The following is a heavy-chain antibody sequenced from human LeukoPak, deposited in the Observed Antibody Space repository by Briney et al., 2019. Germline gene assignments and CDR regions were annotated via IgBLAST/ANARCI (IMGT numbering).Heavy chain of an antibody. CDR2: IYYSGST. CDR3: ARGRYGSGTSPTGD. V-gene: IGHV4-30-4*07. J-gene: IGHJ4*02. D-gene: IGHD3-10*01. Sequence: NPSETLSLTCAVSGGSISSGGYSWSWIRQPPGKGLEWIGYIYYSGSTYYNPSLKSRVTISVDTSKNQFSLKLSSVTAADTAVYYCARGRYGSGTSPTGDWGQGTLVTVSS. CDR1: GGSISSGGYS.